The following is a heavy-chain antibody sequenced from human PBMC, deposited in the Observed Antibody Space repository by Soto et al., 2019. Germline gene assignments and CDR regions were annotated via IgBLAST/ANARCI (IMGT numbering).Heavy chain of an antibody. V-gene: IGHV4-39*01. J-gene: IGHJ3*02. D-gene: IGHD4-17*01. CDR2: IYYSGST. Sequence: QLQLQESGPGLVKPSETLSLTCTVSGGSISSSSYYWGWIRQPPGKGLEWIGSIYYSGSTYYNPSLKSRVTISVDTSKNQFSLKLSSVTAADTAVYYCASLTVDYGDYVVAFDIWGQGTMVTVSS. CDR3: ASLTVDYGDYVVAFDI. CDR1: GGSISSSSYY.